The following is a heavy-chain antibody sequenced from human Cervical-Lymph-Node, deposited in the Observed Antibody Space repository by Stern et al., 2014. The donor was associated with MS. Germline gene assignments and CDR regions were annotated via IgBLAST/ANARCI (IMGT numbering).Heavy chain of an antibody. V-gene: IGHV4-59*01. Sequence: QVQLVESGPGLVKPSETLSLTCTVSGGSINSYYWTWIRQPPGKGLEWIGYIYYSGSTNYNPSLKSRVSISVDTSKNHFSLKLSSVSAADTAVYYCARLEEGMDVWGQGTTVTVS. CDR3: ARLEEGMDV. CDR2: IYYSGST. CDR1: GGSINSYY. J-gene: IGHJ6*02.